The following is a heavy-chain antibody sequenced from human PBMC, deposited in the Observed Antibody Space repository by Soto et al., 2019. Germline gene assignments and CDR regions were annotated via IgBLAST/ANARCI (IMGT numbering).Heavy chain of an antibody. CDR2: ISGSGGST. J-gene: IGHJ4*02. Sequence: EVQLLESGGGLVQPGGSLRLSCSTSGFTFSKYGVTWVRQAPGKGLEWVSTISGSGGSTYYADSVKGRFTISRDNSKNTLYLQMNSLRAEHTAVYYCAKDQGSSWYEIDYWGQGTLVTVSS. V-gene: IGHV3-23*01. D-gene: IGHD6-13*01. CDR3: AKDQGSSWYEIDY. CDR1: GFTFSKYG.